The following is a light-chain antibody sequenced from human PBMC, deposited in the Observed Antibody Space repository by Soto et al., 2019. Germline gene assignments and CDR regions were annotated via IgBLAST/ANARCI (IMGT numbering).Light chain of an antibody. CDR1: QSISSTY. CDR3: QQYGSSLT. CDR2: GAF. J-gene: IGKJ4*01. V-gene: IGKV3-20*01. Sequence: EIVLTQSPGTLSLSPGERATLSGRASQSISSTYLAWDQQNPVQAHRLLIYGAFIRATGIAYRFCGSGSGTDFTLTISRLEPEDFSVYYCQQYGSSLTCGGGTKVEIK.